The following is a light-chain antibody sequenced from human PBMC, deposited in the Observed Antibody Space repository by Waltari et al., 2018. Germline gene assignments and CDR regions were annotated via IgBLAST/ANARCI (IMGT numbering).Light chain of an antibody. CDR3: QHYGISFPVT. CDR2: ATS. V-gene: IGKV3-20*01. CDR1: QSVGSSD. J-gene: IGKJ5*01. Sequence: EIVLAQSPDTLSLSPGETATLSCRASQSVGSSDLIGYQQKPGQAPRLLIFATSYRATGIPDRFSGSGSGTDFTLTISRLEPEDVAIYYCQHYGISFPVTFGQGTRLEIK.